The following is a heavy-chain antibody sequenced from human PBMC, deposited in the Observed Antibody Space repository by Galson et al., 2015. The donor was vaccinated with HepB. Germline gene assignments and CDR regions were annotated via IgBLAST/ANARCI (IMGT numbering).Heavy chain of an antibody. Sequence: SLRLSCAASGFTFSDYYMSWIRQAPGKGLEWVSYISSSSSYTNYADSVKGRFTISRDNAKNSLYLQMNSLRAEDTAVYYCARDYRLRGGSCYDYWGQGTLVTVSS. D-gene: IGHD2-15*01. CDR3: ARDYRLRGGSCYDY. CDR1: GFTFSDYY. J-gene: IGHJ4*02. CDR2: ISSSSSYT. V-gene: IGHV3-11*05.